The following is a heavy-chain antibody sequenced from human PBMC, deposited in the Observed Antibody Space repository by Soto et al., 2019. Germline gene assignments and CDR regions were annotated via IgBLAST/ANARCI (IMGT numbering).Heavy chain of an antibody. V-gene: IGHV3-30*18. CDR2: ISYDGSYK. D-gene: IGHD3-16*01. CDR1: GFTFSSYG. Sequence: QVQLVESGGGVVQPGRSLRLSCAASGFTFSSYGMHWVRQAPGKGLEWVAVISYDGSYKYYADSVKGRFTISRDNSKNTLYLQMTGVRAEDTGMYYCAKWNGGFDYWGRGTLVTVSS. CDR3: AKWNGGFDY. J-gene: IGHJ4*02.